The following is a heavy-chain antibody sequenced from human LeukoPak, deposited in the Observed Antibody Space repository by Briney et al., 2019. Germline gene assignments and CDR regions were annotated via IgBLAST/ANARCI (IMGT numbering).Heavy chain of an antibody. CDR3: AELGITMIGGV. CDR1: GFTFSSYE. CDR2: ISSSGRTK. V-gene: IGHV3-48*03. D-gene: IGHD3-10*02. J-gene: IGHJ6*04. Sequence: QPGGSLRLSCAASGFTFSSYEMNWVRQAPGKGLEWVSYISSSGRTKYYADSVKGRFTISRDNAKNSLYLQMNSLRAEDTAVYYCAELGITMIGGVWGKGTTVTISS.